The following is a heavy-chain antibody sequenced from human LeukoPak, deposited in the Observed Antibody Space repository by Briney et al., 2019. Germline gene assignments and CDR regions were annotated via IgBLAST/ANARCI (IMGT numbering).Heavy chain of an antibody. CDR1: GGSISSGGYY. J-gene: IGHJ6*02. V-gene: IGHV4-31*03. CDR3: ARGTLYYYGMDV. CDR2: IYYSGST. Sequence: SETLSLTCTVSGGSISSGGYYWSWIRQHPGKGLEWIGYIYYSGSTYYNPSLKSRVTISVGTSKNQFSLKLSSVTAVDTAVYYCARGTLYYYGMDVWGQGTTVTVSS.